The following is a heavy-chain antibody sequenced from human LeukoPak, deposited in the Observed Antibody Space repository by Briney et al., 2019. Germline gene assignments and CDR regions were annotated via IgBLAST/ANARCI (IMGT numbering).Heavy chain of an antibody. D-gene: IGHD2-21*02. CDR1: GFTFTNYA. V-gene: IGHV3-30-3*01. J-gene: IGHJ4*02. CDR2: ISYDGTNK. CDR3: ARGFVLGAAKNYYDY. Sequence: GRSLRLSCAASGFTFTNYALHWVRQAPGKGLEWVAVISYDGTNKYYADSVKGRFTISRDNSKNTLSLQMNSLRAEDTALYYCARGFVLGAAKNYYDYWGQGALVTVSS.